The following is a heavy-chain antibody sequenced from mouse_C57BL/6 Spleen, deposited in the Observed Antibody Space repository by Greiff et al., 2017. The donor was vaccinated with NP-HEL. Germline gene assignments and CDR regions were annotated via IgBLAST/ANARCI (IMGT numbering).Heavy chain of an antibody. CDR3: ARWDDYVFAY. V-gene: IGHV1-82*01. J-gene: IGHJ3*01. D-gene: IGHD2-4*01. CDR2: IYPGDGDT. Sequence: VKLQESGPELVKPGASVKISCKASGYAFSSSWMNWVKQRPGKGLEWIGRIYPGDGDTNYNGKFKGKATLTADKSSSTAYMQLSSLTSEDSAVYFCARWDDYVFAYWGQGTLVTVSA. CDR1: GYAFSSSW.